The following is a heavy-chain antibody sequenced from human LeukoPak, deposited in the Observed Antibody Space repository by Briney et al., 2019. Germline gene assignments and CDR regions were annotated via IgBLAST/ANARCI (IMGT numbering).Heavy chain of an antibody. J-gene: IGHJ3*02. D-gene: IGHD2-15*01. CDR2: INHSGST. CDR1: GGSFSGYY. Sequence: SETLSHTCAVYGGSFSGYYWSWIRQPPGKGLEWIGEINHSGSTNYNPSLKSRVTISVDTSKNQFSLKLSSVTAADTAVYYCVRHCCSSPSKRTFDIWGQGTLVAVSS. V-gene: IGHV4-34*01. CDR3: VRHCCSSPSKRTFDI.